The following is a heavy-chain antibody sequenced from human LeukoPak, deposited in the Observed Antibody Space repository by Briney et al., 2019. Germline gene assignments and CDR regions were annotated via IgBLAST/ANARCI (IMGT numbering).Heavy chain of an antibody. Sequence: GRSLRLSCAASGFTFDNYAMHWVRQAPGKGLEWVSGIAWNSGNTGFADSVKGRFTISRDNAENSLYLQMNSLTPEDTAFYFCAKDMNSYGTGSSYNPWGPFDSWGQGTLVTVSS. V-gene: IGHV3-9*01. CDR1: GFTFDNYA. CDR3: AKDMNSYGTGSSYNPWGPFDS. D-gene: IGHD3-10*01. J-gene: IGHJ4*02. CDR2: IAWNSGNT.